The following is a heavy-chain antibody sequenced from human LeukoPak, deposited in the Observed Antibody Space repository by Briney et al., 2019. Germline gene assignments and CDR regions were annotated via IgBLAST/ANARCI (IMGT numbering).Heavy chain of an antibody. CDR3: ARDRAPLHADAFDV. CDR2: INTKTGSP. J-gene: IGHJ3*01. CDR1: GYTFTSHS. D-gene: IGHD4-11*01. V-gene: IGHV7-4-1*02. Sequence: GASVKVSCKASGYTFTSHSMNWVRQAPGQGLEWMGWINTKTGSPTYAQDFTGRFVFSLDTSVSTTYLQISSLKAEDTAVFYCARDRAPLHADAFDVWGQGTMVTVSS.